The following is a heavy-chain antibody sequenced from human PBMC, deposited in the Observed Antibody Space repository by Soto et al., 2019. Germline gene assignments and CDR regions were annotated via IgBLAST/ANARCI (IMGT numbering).Heavy chain of an antibody. V-gene: IGHV4-31*03. CDR3: ARGVLH. D-gene: IGHD3-16*01. CDR1: GGSISSGDYY. CDR2: IYYSGST. Sequence: QGRLQESGQGLLKPSQTLSITCTVSGGSISSGDYYWRWTRQQQGKGLEWIGSIYYSGSTYYNPSLNIRVTLSVDRTQNQFSLKLSSVTAADTAVYYCARGVLHWGRGTLVTVSS. J-gene: IGHJ4*02.